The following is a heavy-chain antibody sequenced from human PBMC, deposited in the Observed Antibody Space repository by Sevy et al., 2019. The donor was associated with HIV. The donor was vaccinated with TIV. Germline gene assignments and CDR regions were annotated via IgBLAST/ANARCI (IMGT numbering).Heavy chain of an antibody. J-gene: IGHJ3*02. CDR1: GFTFDDYT. D-gene: IGHD6-13*01. Sequence: GGSLRLSCAASGFTFDDYTMHWVRQAPGKGLEWVSLISWYGGSTYYADSVKSRFTISRDNSKNYLYLQMNSLRAEDTALDYCAKDLGESSSWYDAFDIWGQGTMVTVSS. V-gene: IGHV3-43*01. CDR3: AKDLGESSSWYDAFDI. CDR2: ISWYGGST.